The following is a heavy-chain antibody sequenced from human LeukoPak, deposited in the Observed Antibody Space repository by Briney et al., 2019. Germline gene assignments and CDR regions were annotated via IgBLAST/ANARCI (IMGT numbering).Heavy chain of an antibody. CDR3: AKDVGYYGSGSYYYS. CDR2: ISGSGGST. J-gene: IGHJ4*02. CDR1: GFTFSSYA. Sequence: GGSLRLSCAASGFTFSSYAMSWVRQAPGKGLEWGSAISGSGGSTYYADSVKGRFTISRDNPKNTLYLQMNSLRAEDTAVYYCAKDVGYYGSGSYYYSWGQGTLVTVSS. D-gene: IGHD3-10*01. V-gene: IGHV3-23*01.